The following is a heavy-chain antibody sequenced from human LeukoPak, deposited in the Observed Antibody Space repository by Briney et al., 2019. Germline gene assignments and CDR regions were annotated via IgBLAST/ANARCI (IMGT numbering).Heavy chain of an antibody. J-gene: IGHJ5*02. CDR1: GGSISSSSYY. D-gene: IGHD7-27*01. Sequence: SETLSLTCTVSGGSISSSSYYWGWIRQPPGKGLEWIGSIYYSGSTYYNPSLKSRVTISVDTSKNQFSLKLSSVTAADTAVYYCASRSSSLTGVDPWGQGTLVTVSS. CDR3: ASRSSSLTGVDP. V-gene: IGHV4-39*07. CDR2: IYYSGST.